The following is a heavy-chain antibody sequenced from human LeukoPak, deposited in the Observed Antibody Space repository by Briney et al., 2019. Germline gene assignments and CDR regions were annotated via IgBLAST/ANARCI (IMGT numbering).Heavy chain of an antibody. V-gene: IGHV4-31*03. Sequence: SETLSLTCTVSGGSISSGGYYWSWIRQHPGKGLEWIGYIYYSGSTYYNPSLKSRVTISVDTSKNQFSLKLSSVTAADTAVYYCARDLTGLNWFDPWGQGTLVTVSS. CDR2: IYYSGST. D-gene: IGHD3-9*01. CDR1: GGSISSGGYY. CDR3: ARDLTGLNWFDP. J-gene: IGHJ5*02.